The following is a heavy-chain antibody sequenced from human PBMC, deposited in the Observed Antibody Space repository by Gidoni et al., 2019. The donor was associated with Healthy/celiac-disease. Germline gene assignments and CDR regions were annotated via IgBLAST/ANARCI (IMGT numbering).Heavy chain of an antibody. Sequence: QVQLVQSGAAVQKPGASVKVSCKASGYTFPGSYMHWVRPGPGQGLEWMGWINPNSGGTNYAQKFKGRVTMTRDKSISTAYMELSRLRSDDTAVYYCARKRGYSGYDDFDYWGQGTLVTVSS. CDR3: ARKRGYSGYDDFDY. V-gene: IGHV1-2*02. CDR2: INPNSGGT. CDR1: GYTFPGSY. D-gene: IGHD5-12*01. J-gene: IGHJ4*02.